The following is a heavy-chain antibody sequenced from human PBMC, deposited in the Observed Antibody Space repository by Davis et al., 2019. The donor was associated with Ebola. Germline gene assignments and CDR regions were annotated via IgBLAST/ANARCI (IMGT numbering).Heavy chain of an antibody. V-gene: IGHV5-51*01. D-gene: IGHD2-2*01. Sequence: GESLKISCKGSGYSFTSYWIGWVRQMPGKGLEWMGIIYPGDSDTRYSPSFQGQVTTSADKSISTAYLQWSSLKASDTAMYYCARTYCSSTSCYSGSGDFDYWGQGTLVTVSS. CDR1: GYSFTSYW. CDR3: ARTYCSSTSCYSGSGDFDY. CDR2: IYPGDSDT. J-gene: IGHJ4*02.